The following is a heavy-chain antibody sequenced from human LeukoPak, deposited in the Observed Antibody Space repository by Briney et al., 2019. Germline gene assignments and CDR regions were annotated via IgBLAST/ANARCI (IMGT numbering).Heavy chain of an antibody. CDR1: GFTFDDYG. D-gene: IGHD3-22*01. V-gene: IGHV3-20*04. CDR2: INWNGGST. Sequence: GGSLRLSCAASGFTFDDYGMSWVRQAPGKGLEWVSGINWNGGSTGYADSVKGRFTISRDNAKNSLYLQMNSLGAEDTALYYCARCYDSSGYCAFDIWGQGTMVTVSS. CDR3: ARCYDSSGYCAFDI. J-gene: IGHJ3*02.